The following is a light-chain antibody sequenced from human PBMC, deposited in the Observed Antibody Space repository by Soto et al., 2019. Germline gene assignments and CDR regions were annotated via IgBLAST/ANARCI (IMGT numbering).Light chain of an antibody. CDR1: QGISNY. CDR2: AAS. V-gene: IGKV1-27*01. CDR3: QKYNSPPYT. J-gene: IGKJ3*01. Sequence: DIQMTQSPSSLSASLGDRVTITCRASQGISNYLTWYQQKPGKVPKLLIYAASTLQSEVPSRFSGSGSGTDFTLTISSLQPEDVATYYCQKYNSPPYTFGPGTKVDIK.